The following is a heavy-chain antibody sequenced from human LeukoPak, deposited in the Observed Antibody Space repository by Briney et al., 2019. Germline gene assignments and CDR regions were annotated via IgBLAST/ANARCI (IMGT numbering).Heavy chain of an antibody. Sequence: SETLSLTCTVSGGSISSSSYYWGWIRQPPGKGLEWIGSIYYSGSTYYNPSLKSRVTISVDTSKNQFPLKLSSVTAADTAVYHCARQLGYCSSTSCYADKVDYWGQGTLVTVSS. V-gene: IGHV4-39*01. D-gene: IGHD2-2*01. CDR2: IYYSGST. CDR3: ARQLGYCSSTSCYADKVDY. CDR1: GGSISSSSYY. J-gene: IGHJ4*02.